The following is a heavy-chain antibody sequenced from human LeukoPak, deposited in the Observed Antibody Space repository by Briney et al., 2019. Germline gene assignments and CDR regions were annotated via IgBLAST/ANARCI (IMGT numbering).Heavy chain of an antibody. Sequence: GGSLRLSCAASGFTFSSYAMSWVRQAPGKGLEWVSAISGSGGSTYYADSVKGRFTISRDNSKNTLYLQMNSLRAEDTAVYYCAKPMVRGVDNNWFDPWGQGTLVTVSS. CDR3: AKPMVRGVDNNWFDP. CDR2: ISGSGGST. V-gene: IGHV3-23*01. J-gene: IGHJ5*02. CDR1: GFTFSSYA. D-gene: IGHD3-10*01.